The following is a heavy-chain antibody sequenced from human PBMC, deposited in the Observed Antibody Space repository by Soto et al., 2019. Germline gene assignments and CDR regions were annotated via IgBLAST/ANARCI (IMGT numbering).Heavy chain of an antibody. Sequence: PGGSLRLSCAASGFTFSSYGMHWVRQAPGKGLEWVAVIWYDGSNKYYADSVKGRFTISRDNSKNTLYLQMNSLRAADTAVYYCARDSGVVAATDDHYYYGMDVWAQATTVTVSS. CDR1: GFTFSSYG. J-gene: IGHJ6*02. CDR3: ARDSGVVAATDDHYYYGMDV. V-gene: IGHV3-33*01. CDR2: IWYDGSNK. D-gene: IGHD2-15*01.